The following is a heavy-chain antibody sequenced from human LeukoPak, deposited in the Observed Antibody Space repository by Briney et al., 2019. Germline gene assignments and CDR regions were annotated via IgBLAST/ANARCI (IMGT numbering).Heavy chain of an antibody. Sequence: SETLSLTCTVSGGSISSYYWSWIRQPPGKGLEWIGYTYTSGSTNYNPSLKSRVTISVDTSKNQFSLKLSSVTAADTAVYYCARHESYYYGSGSFGYFDYWGQGTLVTVSS. J-gene: IGHJ4*02. CDR1: GGSISSYY. V-gene: IGHV4-4*09. D-gene: IGHD3-10*01. CDR3: ARHESYYYGSGSFGYFDY. CDR2: TYTSGST.